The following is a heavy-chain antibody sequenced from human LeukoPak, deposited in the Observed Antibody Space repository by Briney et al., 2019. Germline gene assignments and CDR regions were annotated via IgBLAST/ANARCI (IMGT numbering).Heavy chain of an antibody. V-gene: IGHV3-48*02. CDR1: GFTFSSYG. D-gene: IGHD3-10*01. J-gene: IGHJ4*02. Sequence: GGSLRLSCAASGFTFSSYGMNGFRQAPGKCLELVSYISSDSSTIYYADSVKGRFTISRDNAKNSLYLQMNSLRDEDTAVYYCATWFGELSWGLFDYWGQGTLVTVSS. CDR2: ISSDSSTI. CDR3: ATWFGELSWGLFDY.